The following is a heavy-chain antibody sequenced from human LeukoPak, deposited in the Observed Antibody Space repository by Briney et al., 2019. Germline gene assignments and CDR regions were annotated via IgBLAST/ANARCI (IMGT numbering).Heavy chain of an antibody. V-gene: IGHV2-5*02. D-gene: IGHD2/OR15-2a*01. CDR1: GFSLTTNGVG. CDR2: IYWDDDA. Sequence: SGPTLVKPTQTLTLACTFSGFSLTTNGVGVGWVRQPPGKALEWLALIYWDDDARYSPSLRTRLTITKDTSKKQVVLTMTNMDPADTATYYCAHRPNSGWYYFDYWGQGTLVTVSS. CDR3: AHRPNSGWYYFDY. J-gene: IGHJ4*02.